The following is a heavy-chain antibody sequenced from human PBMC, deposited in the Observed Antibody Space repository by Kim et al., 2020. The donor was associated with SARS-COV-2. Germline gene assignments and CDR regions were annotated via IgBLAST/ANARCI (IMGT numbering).Heavy chain of an antibody. CDR1: GYTFTSYG. CDR3: AREGHYDYVSPYYYYYGMDV. Sequence: ASVKVSCKASGYTFTSYGISWVRQAPGQGLEWMGWISAYNGNTNYAQKLQGRVTMTTDTSTSTAYMELRSLRSDDTAVYYCAREGHYDYVSPYYYYYGMDVWGQGTTVTVSS. J-gene: IGHJ6*02. V-gene: IGHV1-18*01. D-gene: IGHD3-16*01. CDR2: ISAYNGNT.